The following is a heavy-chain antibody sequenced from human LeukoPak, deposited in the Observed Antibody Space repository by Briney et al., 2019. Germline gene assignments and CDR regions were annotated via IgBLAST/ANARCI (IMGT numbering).Heavy chain of an antibody. Sequence: SETLSLTCAVSGGSISSGGYSWSWIRQPPGKGLEWIAYIYDSGTTYHNSSLRSPVTISVDRSKNQFSLKLSSVTAADTAVYYCARGHYYDSSGSFGAFFFDLWGQGTLVTVSS. CDR3: ARGHYYDSSGSFGAFFFDL. V-gene: IGHV4-30-2*01. CDR1: GGSISSGGYS. CDR2: IYDSGTT. D-gene: IGHD3-22*01. J-gene: IGHJ4*02.